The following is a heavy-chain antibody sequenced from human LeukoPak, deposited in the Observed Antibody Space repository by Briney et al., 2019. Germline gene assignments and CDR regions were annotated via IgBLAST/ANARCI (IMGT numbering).Heavy chain of an antibody. CDR1: GFTVSSNY. CDR2: IYSGGST. J-gene: IGHJ4*02. CDR3: ARDLVGYSYGYSDY. V-gene: IGHV3-66*01. Sequence: GGSLRLSCAASGFTVSSNYMSWVRQAPGKGLEWVSVIYSGGSTYYADSVKGRFTISRDNSKNTLYLQMNSLRAEDTAVYYCARDLVGYSYGYSDYWGRGTLVTVSS. D-gene: IGHD5-18*01.